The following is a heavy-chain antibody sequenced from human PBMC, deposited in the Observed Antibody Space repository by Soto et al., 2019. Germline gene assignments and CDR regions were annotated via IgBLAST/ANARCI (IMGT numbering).Heavy chain of an antibody. V-gene: IGHV3-23*01. Sequence: PGGSLRLSCEASGFTFSNYAMAWVRQTPGEGPEWVSTIGGGDDIFYAESVQGRFIISRDDSRSTMYLQMDNLRVEDTAIYFCAKGSISYNGLHDPLAGWGQGTVVTVAS. CDR1: GFTFSNYA. J-gene: IGHJ3*01. CDR2: IGGGDDI. D-gene: IGHD3-3*02. CDR3: AKGSISYNGLHDPLAG.